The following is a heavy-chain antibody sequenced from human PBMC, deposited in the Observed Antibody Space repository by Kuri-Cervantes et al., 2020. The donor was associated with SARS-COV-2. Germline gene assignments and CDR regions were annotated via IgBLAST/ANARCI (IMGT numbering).Heavy chain of an antibody. CDR2: INPNSGGT. V-gene: IGHV1-2*04. Sequence: ASVKVSCKASGYTFTGYYMHWVRQAPGRGLEWMGWINPNSGGTNYAQKFQGWVTMTRDTSISTAYMELSSLRSEDTAVYYCARGLGASMYYCGSGGYWGQGTLVTVSS. J-gene: IGHJ4*02. D-gene: IGHD3-10*01. CDR3: ARGLGASMYYCGSGGY. CDR1: GYTFTGYY.